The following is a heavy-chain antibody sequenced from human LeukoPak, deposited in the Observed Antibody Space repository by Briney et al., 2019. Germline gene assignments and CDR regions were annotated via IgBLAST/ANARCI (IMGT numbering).Heavy chain of an antibody. CDR1: GYTFTSYY. CDR2: INPSGGST. V-gene: IGHV1-46*01. J-gene: IGHJ5*02. D-gene: IGHD6-13*01. Sequence: GASVKVSCKASGYTFTSYYMHWVRQAPGQGLEWMGIINPSGGSTSYAQKFQGRVTMTRDMSTSTIYMELSSLRSEDTAVYYCARDKTDSSTYSWFDPWGQGTLVTVSS. CDR3: ARDKTDSSTYSWFDP.